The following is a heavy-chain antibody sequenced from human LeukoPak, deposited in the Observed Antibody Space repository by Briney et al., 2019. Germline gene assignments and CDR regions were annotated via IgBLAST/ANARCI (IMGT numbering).Heavy chain of an antibody. J-gene: IGHJ3*02. Sequence: SETLSLTCTVSSGSISSGSYYWSWIRQPAGKGLEWIGRIYTSGSTNYNPSLKSRVTISVDTSKNQFSLKLSSVTAADTAVYYCARGMGMGAFDIWGQGTMVTVSS. CDR1: SGSISSGSYY. D-gene: IGHD6-13*01. CDR2: IYTSGST. V-gene: IGHV4-61*02. CDR3: ARGMGMGAFDI.